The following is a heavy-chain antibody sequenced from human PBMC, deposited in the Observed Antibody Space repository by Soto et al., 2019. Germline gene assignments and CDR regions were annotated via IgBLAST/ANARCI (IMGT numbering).Heavy chain of an antibody. CDR3: ARAYGDYVAFDI. D-gene: IGHD4-17*01. V-gene: IGHV4-31*03. CDR2: IQYSGSS. Sequence: PSETLSLTCTLSGRSISSGGYYWSWIRQHPGKGPEWIGYIQYSGSSYQNPSLKSRVTISVDTSQNQFSLKLSSVTAADTAVYYCARAYGDYVAFDIWGQGTMVT. CDR1: GRSISSGGYY. J-gene: IGHJ3*02.